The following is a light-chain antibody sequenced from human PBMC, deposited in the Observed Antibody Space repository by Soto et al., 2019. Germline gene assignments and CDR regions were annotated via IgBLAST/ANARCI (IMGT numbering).Light chain of an antibody. CDR1: QDISNF. Sequence: DIQMTQSPTSLSASVGDRVTITCRASQDISNFVAWYRQKPGKAPKLLIYAASTLQSGVPSRFSGSGSGTDFTLTINSLQPEDVATYSCQKYSSVPVFGPGTKVEIK. CDR3: QKYSSVPV. CDR2: AAS. J-gene: IGKJ3*01. V-gene: IGKV1-27*01.